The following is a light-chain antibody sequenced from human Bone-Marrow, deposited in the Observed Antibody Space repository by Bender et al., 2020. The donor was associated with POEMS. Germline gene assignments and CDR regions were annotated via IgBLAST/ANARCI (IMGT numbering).Light chain of an antibody. J-gene: IGLJ3*02. CDR2: KNN. Sequence: QSVLTQPPSASGTPGQRVTISCSGSTSNIGSNFVYWYQQFPGTAPKLLIYKNNQRPSGVPDRFYGSRSGTSASLAISGLQSEDEADYYCAVWDDSLNGWVFGGGTKLTVL. CDR1: TSNIGSNF. V-gene: IGLV1-44*01. CDR3: AVWDDSLNGWV.